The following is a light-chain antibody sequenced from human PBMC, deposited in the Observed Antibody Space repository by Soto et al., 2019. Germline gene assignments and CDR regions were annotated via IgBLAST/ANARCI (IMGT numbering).Light chain of an antibody. V-gene: IGLV2-14*01. Sequence: QSVLTQPASVSGSPGQSITISCTGTSSDFGGYNYVSWYQHHPGKAPKLMIYEVSNRPSGVSYRFSGSKSGNTASLTISGLQAEDEADYYCNSYTGSGIVFGTGTKVTVL. CDR2: EVS. J-gene: IGLJ1*01. CDR3: NSYTGSGIV. CDR1: SSDFGGYNY.